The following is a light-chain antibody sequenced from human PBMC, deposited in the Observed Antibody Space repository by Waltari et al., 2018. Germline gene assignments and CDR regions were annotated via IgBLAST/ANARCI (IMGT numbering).Light chain of an antibody. Sequence: EIALTQSPGTLSLSVGERATVSCRASESVSRALAWYQQKPGQAPRLLIYGDSTRATGIPDRFSGSGSGTDFSLTISRLEPDDFAVYYCQHYLRLPVTFGQGTTVEI. CDR1: ESVSRA. CDR2: GDS. J-gene: IGKJ1*01. V-gene: IGKV3-20*01. CDR3: QHYLRLPVT.